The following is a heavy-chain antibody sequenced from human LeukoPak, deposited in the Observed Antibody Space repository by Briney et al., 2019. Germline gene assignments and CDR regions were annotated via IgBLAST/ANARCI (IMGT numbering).Heavy chain of an antibody. Sequence: GESLKISGKGSGYSFTSYRISWVRQMPGKGLEWMGIIYPGDSETRYSPSFQGQVTISADKSISTAYLQWSSLKASDTAIYYCARFVGGANRGYLQHWGQGTLVTVSS. CDR3: ARFVGGANRGYLQH. J-gene: IGHJ1*01. D-gene: IGHD4/OR15-4a*01. CDR1: GYSFTSYR. V-gene: IGHV5-51*01. CDR2: IYPGDSET.